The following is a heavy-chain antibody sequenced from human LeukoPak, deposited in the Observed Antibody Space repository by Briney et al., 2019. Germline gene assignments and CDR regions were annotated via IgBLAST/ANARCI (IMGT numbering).Heavy chain of an antibody. J-gene: IGHJ4*02. D-gene: IGHD6-19*01. CDR3: ARMKPGQWLGMSIIDY. Sequence: SPSETLSLTCTVSGGSISSSSYYWGWIRQPPGKGLEWIGSIYHSGSTYYNPSLKSRVTISVDTSKNQFSLKLSSVTAADTAVYYCARMKPGQWLGMSIIDYWGQGTLVTVSS. CDR1: GGSISSSSYY. CDR2: IYHSGST. V-gene: IGHV4-39*07.